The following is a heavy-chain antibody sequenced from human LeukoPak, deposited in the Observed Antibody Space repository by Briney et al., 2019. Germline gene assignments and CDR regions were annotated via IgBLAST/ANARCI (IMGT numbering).Heavy chain of an antibody. CDR3: AKIGSRGAVVLDFDY. CDR1: GFSFSTYA. J-gene: IGHJ4*02. CDR2: ISGSGGST. V-gene: IGHV3-23*01. Sequence: GGSLRLSCAASGFSFSTYAMSWVRQAPGKGLEWVSAISGSGGSTYYADSVKGRFTISRDNSKNTLYLQMNTLRADDTAVYYCAKIGSRGAVVLDFDYWGQGTLVTVSS. D-gene: IGHD6-19*01.